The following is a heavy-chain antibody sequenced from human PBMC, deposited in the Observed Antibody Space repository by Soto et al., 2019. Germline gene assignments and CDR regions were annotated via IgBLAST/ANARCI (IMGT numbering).Heavy chain of an antibody. D-gene: IGHD6-19*01. Sequence: QVPLVQSGAEVKKPGASVKVSCKASGYTFTDYGISWVRQAPGQGLEWMGWISTYNGNTIYAQKIQGRVTMTTDTCTSTADGELRSQRSDDTAVYYCAREEGISDWHAFDYWGQGTLVTVSS. V-gene: IGHV1-18*04. CDR1: GYTFTDYG. J-gene: IGHJ4*02. CDR3: AREEGISDWHAFDY. CDR2: ISTYNGNT.